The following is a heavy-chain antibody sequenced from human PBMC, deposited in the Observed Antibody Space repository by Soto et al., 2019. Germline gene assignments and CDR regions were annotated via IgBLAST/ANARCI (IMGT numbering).Heavy chain of an antibody. CDR3: ARALVVVVAATSVVQYYFDY. CDR2: IYYSGST. J-gene: IGHJ4*02. Sequence: TSETLSLTCTVSGGSISSGGYYWSWIRQHPGKGLEWIGYIYYSGSTYYNPSLKSRVTISVDTSKNQFSLKLSSVTAADTAVYYCARALVVVVAATSVVQYYFDYWGQGTLVTVSS. CDR1: GGSISSGGYY. V-gene: IGHV4-31*03. D-gene: IGHD2-15*01.